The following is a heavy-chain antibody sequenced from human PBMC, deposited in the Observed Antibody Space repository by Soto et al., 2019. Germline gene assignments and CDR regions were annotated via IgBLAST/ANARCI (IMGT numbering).Heavy chain of an antibody. CDR1: GYTFSIYA. J-gene: IGHJ4*02. V-gene: IGHV1-3*01. CDR2: INAGNGNT. CDR3: ARFLIVGATTVDY. D-gene: IGHD1-26*01. Sequence: GASVKVSCKASGYTFSIYAMHWVRQAPGQRLEWMGWINAGNGNTKYSQKFQGRVTITRDTSASTAYMELSSLRSEDTAAYYCARFLIVGATTVDYWGQGTLVTVSA.